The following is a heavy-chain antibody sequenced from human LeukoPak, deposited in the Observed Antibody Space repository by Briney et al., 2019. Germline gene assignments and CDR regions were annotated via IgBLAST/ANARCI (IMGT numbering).Heavy chain of an antibody. Sequence: ASVKVSCKASGYTFTGYYMYWVRQAPGQGLEWMGWINPNSGGTNYAQKFQGRVTVTRDTSISTAYMELSRLRSDDTAVYYCARDLAVASFDYWGQGTLVTVSS. CDR3: ARDLAVASFDY. CDR2: INPNSGGT. D-gene: IGHD6-19*01. V-gene: IGHV1-2*02. J-gene: IGHJ4*02. CDR1: GYTFTGYY.